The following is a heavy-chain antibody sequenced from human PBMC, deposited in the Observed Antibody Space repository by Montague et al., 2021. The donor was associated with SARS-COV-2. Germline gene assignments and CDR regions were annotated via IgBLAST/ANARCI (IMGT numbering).Heavy chain of an antibody. CDR3: ARGAPGY. V-gene: IGHV4-34*01. J-gene: IGHJ4*02. Sequence: SETLSLTCAVYGGSFSGYWWTWIRQSPGKGLEWIGGINHIGSTRYNPSLKSRVTRSVDTSKNQFSLDLTSVTAADTAVYYCARGAPGYWGQGTLVTVSS. CDR1: GGSFSGYW. CDR2: INHIGST.